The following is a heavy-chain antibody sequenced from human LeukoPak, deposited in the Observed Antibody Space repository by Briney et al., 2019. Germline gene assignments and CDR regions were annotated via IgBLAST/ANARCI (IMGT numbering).Heavy chain of an antibody. J-gene: IGHJ1*01. V-gene: IGHV1-46*01. CDR1: GYTFTRFY. CDR3: ARSMDATVHYLHL. Sequence: ASVKVSSKPSGYTFTRFYMLLVRQAPGQGLEWMGIINPSGGSTSYAQKFQGRVTMTRDTSTSTVYMELSSLRSEDTAVYYCARSMDATVHYLHLWGRGTRVTVSS. CDR2: INPSGGST. D-gene: IGHD2/OR15-2a*01.